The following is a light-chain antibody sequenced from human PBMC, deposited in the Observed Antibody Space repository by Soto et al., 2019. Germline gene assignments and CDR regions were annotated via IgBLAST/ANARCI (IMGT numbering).Light chain of an antibody. Sequence: DIQMTQSPSTLSASVGDRVTITCRASQSISSWLAWYQQKPGKAPKLLIYDASSLESGVPSRFSGSGSGTEFTLTISSLQPDDFATHYCQQYNSYWWTLGQGTKVDIK. CDR3: QQYNSYWWT. CDR2: DAS. J-gene: IGKJ1*01. V-gene: IGKV1-5*01. CDR1: QSISSW.